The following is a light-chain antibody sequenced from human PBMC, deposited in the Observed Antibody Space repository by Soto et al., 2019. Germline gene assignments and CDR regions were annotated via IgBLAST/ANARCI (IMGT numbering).Light chain of an antibody. Sequence: DIQMTQSPSSLSASVRDRVTITCQASQDISNYLNWYQQKPGKAPKLLICDASNLEPGVPSRFSGSGSGTDFTFTISSLQPEDIATYYWQQYNNLPFTFGPGTKVDI. CDR2: DAS. CDR3: QQYNNLPFT. V-gene: IGKV1-33*01. CDR1: QDISNY. J-gene: IGKJ3*01.